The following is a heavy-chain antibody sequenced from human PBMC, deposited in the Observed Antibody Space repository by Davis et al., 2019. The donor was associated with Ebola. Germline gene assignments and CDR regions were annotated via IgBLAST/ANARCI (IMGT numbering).Heavy chain of an antibody. CDR1: GGSFSGYY. J-gene: IGHJ4*02. CDR2: INHSGST. V-gene: IGHV4-34*01. Sequence: SETLSLTCAVYGGSFSGYYWSWIRQPPGKGLEWIGEINHSGSTNYNPSLKSRVTISVDTSKNQFSLKLSSVTAADTAVYYRARRTPIAGSWGNWGQGTLVTVSS. CDR3: ARRTPIAGSWGN. D-gene: IGHD6-13*01.